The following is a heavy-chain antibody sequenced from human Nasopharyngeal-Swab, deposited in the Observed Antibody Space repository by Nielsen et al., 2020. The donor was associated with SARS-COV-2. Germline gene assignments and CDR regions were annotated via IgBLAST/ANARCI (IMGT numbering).Heavy chain of an antibody. CDR2: TGSSGSNI. J-gene: IGHJ4*02. D-gene: IGHD3-10*01. CDR1: GFTFSNYE. Sequence: GGSLRLSCAASGFTFSNYEMNWVRQAPGKGLEWVSYTGSSGSNINYADSVKGRFTISRDNAKNSLYLQMNSLRAEDTAVYYCARGLGEVADYWGQGTLVTVSS. V-gene: IGHV3-48*03. CDR3: ARGLGEVADY.